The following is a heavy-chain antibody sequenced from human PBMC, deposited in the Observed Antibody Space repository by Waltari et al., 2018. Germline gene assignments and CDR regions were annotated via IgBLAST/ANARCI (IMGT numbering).Heavy chain of an antibody. V-gene: IGHV7-4-1*02. Sequence: QVQLVQSGAEVKKPGASVKVSCKASGYTFTSYAMNWVRQAPGQGLEWMGWINTNTGNPTYSQGFTGRFVFSLDTSVSTAYLQISSLKAEDTAVYYCARDDYYDSSGYYYRNWFDPWGQGTLVTVSS. CDR3: ARDDYYDSSGYYYRNWFDP. D-gene: IGHD3-22*01. CDR2: INTNTGNP. CDR1: GYTFTSYA. J-gene: IGHJ5*02.